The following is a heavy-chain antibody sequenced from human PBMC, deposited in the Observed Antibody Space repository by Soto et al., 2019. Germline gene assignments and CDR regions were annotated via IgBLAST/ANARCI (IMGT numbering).Heavy chain of an antibody. D-gene: IGHD1-1*01. CDR1: GFTCSTYG. Sequence: QVQLVESGGGVVQPGRSLRLSCAASGFTCSTYGMHWVRQAPGKGLEWVAVISYDGNNKYYADSVKGRFTISRDSXGNTLYLQMNSLRAEDTAVYYCSKSVYNWNDGFFDYWGQGTLVTVSS. CDR3: SKSVYNWNDGFFDY. V-gene: IGHV3-30*18. J-gene: IGHJ4*02. CDR2: ISYDGNNK.